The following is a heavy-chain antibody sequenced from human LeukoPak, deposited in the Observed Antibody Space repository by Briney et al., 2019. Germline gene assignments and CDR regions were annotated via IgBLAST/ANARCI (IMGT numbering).Heavy chain of an antibody. Sequence: PGRSLGLSCAASGFTFNNYAMHWVRQAPGEGLEWVALISSDESNKYYADSVKGRFTISRDNSMNTLYLQMNSLRADDTAVYYCATDYSYGSGSYYNRFDNWGQGTLVTVSS. CDR1: GFTFNNYA. V-gene: IGHV3-30*03. CDR2: ISSDESNK. J-gene: IGHJ4*02. CDR3: ATDYSYGSGSYYNRFDN. D-gene: IGHD3-10*01.